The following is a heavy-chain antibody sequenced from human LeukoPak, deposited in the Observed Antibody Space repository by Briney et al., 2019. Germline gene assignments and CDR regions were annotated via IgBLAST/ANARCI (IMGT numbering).Heavy chain of an antibody. D-gene: IGHD3-22*01. CDR1: GFTFSSYS. CDR2: ISSSSYI. V-gene: IGHV3-21*01. J-gene: IGHJ4*02. CDR3: ARDGYYDSSGPYYFDC. Sequence: GGSLRLSCAASGFTFSSYSMNWVRQAPGKGLEWVSSISSSSYIYYADSVKGRFTISRENAKNSLYLQMNSLRAEDTAVYYCARDGYYDSSGPYYFDCWGEGSLVSVSS.